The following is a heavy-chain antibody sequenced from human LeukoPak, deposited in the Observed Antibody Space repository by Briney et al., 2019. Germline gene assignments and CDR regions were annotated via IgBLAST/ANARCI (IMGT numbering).Heavy chain of an antibody. CDR3: ARVSAAGMEFHYGMDV. J-gene: IGHJ6*02. CDR2: VYYSGVT. D-gene: IGHD6-13*01. V-gene: IGHV4-59*12. Sequence: SETLSLTCTVSGGSTGSDYWSWIRQPPGKGLEWIAYVYYSGVTSYNPSLKSRVTISLDRSKNQFSLKLTSVTAADTAVYYCARVSAAGMEFHYGMDVWGQGTTVFVSS. CDR1: GGSTGSDY.